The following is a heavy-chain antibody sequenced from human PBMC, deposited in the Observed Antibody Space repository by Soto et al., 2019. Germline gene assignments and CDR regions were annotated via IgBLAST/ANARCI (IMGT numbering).Heavy chain of an antibody. J-gene: IGHJ4*02. D-gene: IGHD3-22*01. Sequence: SETLSLTCTVSGGSVSSGSYYWSWIRQPPGKGLEWIGYIYYSGSTNYNPSLKSRVTISVDTSKNQFSLKLSSVTAADTAVYYCARRDSSGHYFDYWGQGTLVTVSS. CDR2: IYYSGST. V-gene: IGHV4-61*01. CDR1: GGSVSSGSYY. CDR3: ARRDSSGHYFDY.